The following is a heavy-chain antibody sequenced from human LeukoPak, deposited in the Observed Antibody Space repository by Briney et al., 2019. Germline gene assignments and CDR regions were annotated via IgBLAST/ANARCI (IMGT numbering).Heavy chain of an antibody. V-gene: IGHV3-23*01. CDR2: MTGPADTT. CDR1: GFNFNNFA. Sequence: GGSLRLSCAASGFNFNNFAMSWVRQAPGKGPEWLSAMTGPADTTYYAESVKGRFIISRDYSKSMVYLQMSSLRVVDTAIYYCAKGAEIDHWGQGTLVTVSS. J-gene: IGHJ4*02. CDR3: AKGAEIDH.